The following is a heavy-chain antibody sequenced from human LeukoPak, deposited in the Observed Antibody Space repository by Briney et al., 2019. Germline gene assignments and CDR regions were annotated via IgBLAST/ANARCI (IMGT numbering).Heavy chain of an antibody. CDR3: AKHTMIVVVILDY. J-gene: IGHJ4*02. Sequence: PGGSLRLSCAASGFTFSSYSMNWVRQAPGKGLEWVSAISGSGGSTYYADSVKGRFTISRDNSKNTLYLQMNSLRAEDTAVYYCAKHTMIVVVILDYWGQGTLVTVSS. D-gene: IGHD3-22*01. CDR1: GFTFSSYS. V-gene: IGHV3-23*01. CDR2: ISGSGGST.